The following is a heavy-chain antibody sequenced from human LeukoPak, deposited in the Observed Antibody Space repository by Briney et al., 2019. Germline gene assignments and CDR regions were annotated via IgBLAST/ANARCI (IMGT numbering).Heavy chain of an antibody. J-gene: IGHJ6*02. CDR2: IYSGGST. D-gene: IGHD4-17*01. V-gene: IGHV3-53*01. CDR3: ATTVTRDYYYYGMDV. CDR1: GFTVSSNY. Sequence: PGGSLRLSCAASGFTVSSNYMSWVRQAPGKGLEWVSVIYSGGSTYYADSVEGRFTISRDNSKNTLYLQMNSLRAEDTAVYYCATTVTRDYYYYGMDVWDQGTTVTVSS.